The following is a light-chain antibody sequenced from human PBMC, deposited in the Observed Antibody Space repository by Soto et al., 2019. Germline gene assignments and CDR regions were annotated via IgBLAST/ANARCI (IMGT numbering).Light chain of an antibody. J-gene: IGLJ2*01. CDR3: QSYDSSLSGVV. CDR1: SSNIGAGYD. CDR2: GNS. Sequence: QSVLTQPPSVSGAPGQRVTISCTGSSSNIGAGYDVHGYQQLPGTAPKLLIYGNSKRPSGVPDRCSGSKSGTSASLAITGLQAEEEADEYCQSYDSSLSGVVFGGGTKLTVL. V-gene: IGLV1-40*01.